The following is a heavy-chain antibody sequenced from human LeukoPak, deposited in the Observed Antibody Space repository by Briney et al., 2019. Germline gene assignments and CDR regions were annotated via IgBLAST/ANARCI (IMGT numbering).Heavy chain of an antibody. CDR2: INHSGST. CDR1: GGSFSGYY. CDR3: ARGRARTTF. J-gene: IGHJ4*02. Sequence: SETLSLTCAVYGGSFSGYYWSWIRQPPGKGLEWIGEINHSGSTNYNPSLKSRVTISVDTSKNQFSLKLGSVTAADTAVYYCARGRARTTFWGQGTLVTVSS. V-gene: IGHV4-34*01. D-gene: IGHD3-16*01.